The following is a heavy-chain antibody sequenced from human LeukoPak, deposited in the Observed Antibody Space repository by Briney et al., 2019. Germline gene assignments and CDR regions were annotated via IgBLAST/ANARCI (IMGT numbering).Heavy chain of an antibody. CDR2: IFYSGST. CDR3: ARAFRDGHDYGWLDT. D-gene: IGHD5-24*01. J-gene: IGHJ5*02. Sequence: SQTLSLTCTVSSGSITSGTYYWTWVRQFPGRGLEWLGYIFYSGSTNYNPSLSSRVTISVDTSQRQISLTLRSVTAADTAVYFCARAFRDGHDYGWLDTWGQGTLVTVSS. CDR1: SGSITSGTYY. V-gene: IGHV4-31*03.